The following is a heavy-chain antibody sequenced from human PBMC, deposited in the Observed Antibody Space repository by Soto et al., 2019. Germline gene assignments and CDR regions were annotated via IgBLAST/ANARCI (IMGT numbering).Heavy chain of an antibody. D-gene: IGHD3-22*01. CDR2: ISSRSSTI. Sequence: GGSLRLSFAASGFTFSSYRMTWVRQAPGKGLEWVSYISSRSSTIYYADPVKGPFTISRDNAKSSLHLQMNSLRDEDTAVYYCAGYYYDSSGYRDVWGQGTTVTVSS. CDR3: AGYYYDSSGYRDV. J-gene: IGHJ6*02. CDR1: GFTFSSYR. V-gene: IGHV3-48*02.